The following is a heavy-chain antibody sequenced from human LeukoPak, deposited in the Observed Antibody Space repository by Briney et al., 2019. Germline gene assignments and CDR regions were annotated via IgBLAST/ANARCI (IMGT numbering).Heavy chain of an antibody. V-gene: IGHV1-18*04. J-gene: IGHJ4*02. CDR1: GYTFTGYY. CDR3: ARTSRDGYNHSDD. Sequence: ASVKVSCKASGYTFTGYYMHWVRQAPGQGLEWMGWISAYNGNTNYAQKLQGRGTMTTSTSTSTAYMEPTSLRSADTAVYYCARTSRDGYNHSDDCGQGTPATASA. CDR2: ISAYNGNT. D-gene: IGHD5-24*01.